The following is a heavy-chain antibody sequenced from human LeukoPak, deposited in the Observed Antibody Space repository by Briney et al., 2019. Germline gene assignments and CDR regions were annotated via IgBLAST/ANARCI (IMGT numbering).Heavy chain of an antibody. Sequence: GGSLRLSCAASGFTFSSYAMHWVRQAPGKGLEWVSAISGSGGSTYYADSVKGRFTISRDNSKNTLYLQMNSLRAEDTAVYYCTTDPASWWLQTDYWGQGTLVTVSS. D-gene: IGHD5-24*01. CDR3: TTDPASWWLQTDY. J-gene: IGHJ4*02. CDR1: GFTFSSYA. V-gene: IGHV3-23*01. CDR2: ISGSGGST.